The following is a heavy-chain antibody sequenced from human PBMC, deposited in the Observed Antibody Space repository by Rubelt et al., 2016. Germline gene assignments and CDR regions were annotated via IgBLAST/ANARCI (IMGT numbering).Heavy chain of an antibody. Sequence: QVQLQQWGAGLLKPSETLSLTCAVYGGSFSGYYWSWIRQPPGKGLEWIGSIYYSGSTYYNPSRKSGVTISVDTSKNQFSRKRSAVTAADTAGYYCARLGYYYDTALWVQHWGQGTLVTVSS. V-gene: IGHV4-34*01. J-gene: IGHJ1*01. D-gene: IGHD3-22*01. CDR1: GGSFSGYY. CDR3: ARLGYYYDTALWVQH. CDR2: IYYSGST.